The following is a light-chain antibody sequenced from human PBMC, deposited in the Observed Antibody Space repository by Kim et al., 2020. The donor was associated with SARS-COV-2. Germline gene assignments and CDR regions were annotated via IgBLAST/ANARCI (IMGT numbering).Light chain of an antibody. CDR2: ELG. V-gene: IGLV2-8*01. Sequence: GQSVTISCTGTSSDVGGYVYVSWFQQRPGKAPKLMIYELGRRTSGVPDRFSGSKSGNTASLTVSGLQAEDEAHYYCASYAGSNNWVFGGGTQLTVL. CDR3: ASYAGSNNWV. J-gene: IGLJ3*02. CDR1: SSDVGGYVY.